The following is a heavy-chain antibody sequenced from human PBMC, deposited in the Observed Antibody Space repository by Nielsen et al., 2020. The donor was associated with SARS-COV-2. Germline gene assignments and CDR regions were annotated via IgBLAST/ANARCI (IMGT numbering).Heavy chain of an antibody. CDR1: GGPFSGYY. Sequence: SETLSLTCAVYGGPFSGYYWNWIRQFPGKGLEWIGETNHNGGTNYNPSLKSRVTISVDRSKNQFSLTLRSVTAADTAVYYCARDGSSGWLGWFDPWGQGTLVTVSS. J-gene: IGHJ5*02. V-gene: IGHV4-34*01. CDR3: ARDGSSGWLGWFDP. CDR2: TNHNGGT. D-gene: IGHD6-19*01.